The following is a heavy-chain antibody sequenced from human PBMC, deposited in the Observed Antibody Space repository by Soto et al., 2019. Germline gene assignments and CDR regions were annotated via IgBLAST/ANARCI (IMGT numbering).Heavy chain of an antibody. CDR1: GGSISSGGYY. CDR2: IYHSGTT. J-gene: IGHJ4*02. D-gene: IGHD5-12*01. Sequence: PSETLSLTCTVSGGSISSGGYYWSWIRQHPGKGLEWIGYIYHSGTTYYNPSLKSRVTISVDTSKNQFSLKLSSVTAADTAVYYCARSRGDGYNWGYDYWGQGTLVTVSS. CDR3: ARSRGDGYNWGYDY. V-gene: IGHV4-31*03.